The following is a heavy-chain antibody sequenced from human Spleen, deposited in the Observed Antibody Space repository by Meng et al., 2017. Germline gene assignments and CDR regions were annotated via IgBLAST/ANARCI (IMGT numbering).Heavy chain of an antibody. J-gene: IGHJ3*02. D-gene: IGHD6-19*01. CDR3: TVYITGHM. CDR2: IVTKTKNYAT. V-gene: IGHV3-73*02. CDR1: GSIISGSD. Sequence: EVQLVESGGGLVQPGGSLKLSCAASGSIISGSDIHWVRQASGKGLEWVGRIVTKTKNYATAYAASVKGRFTISRDDSVNTGYLQMNSLRSEDTALYYCTVYITGHMWGRGTMVTVSS.